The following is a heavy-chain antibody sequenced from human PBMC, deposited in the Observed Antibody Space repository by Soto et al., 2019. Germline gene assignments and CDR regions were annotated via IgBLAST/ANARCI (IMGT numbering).Heavy chain of an antibody. CDR1: GYTFTGYA. V-gene: IGHV1-3*01. D-gene: IGHD5-12*01. Sequence: QVQLVQSGAEGKKPGASVKVSCKASGYTFTGYAMHWVRQAPGRRLEWMGWINAGNGNTKYSQKFQGRVTITRDTAAGAPYQELSCLRSDDTAVYYCARAVAGPADFDYWGQGTLVTVSS. CDR3: ARAVAGPADFDY. CDR2: INAGNGNT. J-gene: IGHJ4*02.